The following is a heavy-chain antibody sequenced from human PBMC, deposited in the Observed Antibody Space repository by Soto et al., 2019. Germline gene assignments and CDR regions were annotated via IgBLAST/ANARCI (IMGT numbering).Heavy chain of an antibody. D-gene: IGHD3-16*02. J-gene: IGHJ4*02. CDR3: ATPTRSRVGWGSYRFDY. CDR2: FDPEDGET. V-gene: IGHV1-24*01. Sequence: GASVKVSCKVSGYTLTELSMHWVRQAPGKGLEWMGGFDPEDGETIYAQKFQGRVTMTEDTSTDTAYMELSSLRSEDTAVYYCATPTRSRVGWGSYRFDYWGQGTLVTVSS. CDR1: GYTLTELS.